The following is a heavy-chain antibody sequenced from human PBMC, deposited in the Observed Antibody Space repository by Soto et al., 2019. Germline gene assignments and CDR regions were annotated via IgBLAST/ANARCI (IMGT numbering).Heavy chain of an antibody. CDR3: SRGLERNKWFDP. CDR2: IYYSGST. Sequence: QVQLQESGPGLVKPSQTLSLTCTVSGGSISSGDYYWSWIRQPPGKGLEWIWYIYYSGSTYYNPAHKSRVTISVDTSKNLVSLKLSSVTAADTAVYYCSRGLERNKWFDPWGQGTLVTVSS. CDR1: GGSISSGDYY. D-gene: IGHD1-1*01. J-gene: IGHJ5*02. V-gene: IGHV4-30-4*01.